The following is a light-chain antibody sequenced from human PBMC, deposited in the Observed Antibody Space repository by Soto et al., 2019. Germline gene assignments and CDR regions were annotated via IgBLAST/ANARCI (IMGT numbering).Light chain of an antibody. CDR2: RNN. J-gene: IGLJ2*01. CDR1: SSNIGSNY. V-gene: IGLV1-47*01. Sequence: QSVLTQPPSASGTPGQRFTISCSGSSSNIGSNYVYWYQQLPGTAPNLLIYRNNQRPSWVPDRFSGSTSGASASLAISWLRSEDEDDYYCAAWDDSLSGHVVFGGGTKLTVL. CDR3: AAWDDSLSGHVV.